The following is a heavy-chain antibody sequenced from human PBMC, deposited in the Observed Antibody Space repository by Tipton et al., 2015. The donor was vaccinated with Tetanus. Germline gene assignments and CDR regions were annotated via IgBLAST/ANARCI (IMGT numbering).Heavy chain of an antibody. Sequence: VQLVQSGAEVKKPGASVKVSCKASGYTFTGYYMYWVRQAPGQGLEWMGWIDPNSGGTVHAQKFQGTVPMTRDTSVSTAYMELRSLRSDDTAVYYCARDRGDYIYYGMDVWGPGTTVTVS. CDR2: IDPNSGGT. CDR1: GYTFTGYY. D-gene: IGHD3-22*01. V-gene: IGHV1-2*02. J-gene: IGHJ6*02. CDR3: ARDRGDYIYYGMDV.